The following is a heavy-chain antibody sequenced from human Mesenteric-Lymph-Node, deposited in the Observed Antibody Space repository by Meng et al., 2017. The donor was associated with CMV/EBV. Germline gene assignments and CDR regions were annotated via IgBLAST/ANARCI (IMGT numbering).Heavy chain of an antibody. CDR2: IYYSGST. D-gene: IGHD1-26*01. V-gene: IGHV4-61*01. Sequence: CTVSGASVSSATYYWSWIRQPPGKGLEWVCYIYYSGSTNYNPSLKSRVTISVDTSKNQFSLKLSSVTATDTAVYYCLRVTITGEFDYWGHGTLVTVSS. CDR3: LRVTITGEFDY. CDR1: GASVSSATYY. J-gene: IGHJ4*01.